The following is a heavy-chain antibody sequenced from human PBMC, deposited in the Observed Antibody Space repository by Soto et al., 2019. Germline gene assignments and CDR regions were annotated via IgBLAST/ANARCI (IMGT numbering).Heavy chain of an antibody. V-gene: IGHV4-39*01. CDR3: SRHREGERHQTLYSWFDP. J-gene: IGHJ5*02. Sequence: KPSETLSLTCTVSGDSISSSCYYWGWIRQTPGKGLEWIGSFYFIGSTHYNPSLKSRVTISVDTSKNHFSLNLDSVTAADTAVYYFSRHREGERHQTLYSWFDPSGQGTLVTVCS. D-gene: IGHD3-10*02. CDR1: GDSISSSCYY. CDR2: FYFIGST.